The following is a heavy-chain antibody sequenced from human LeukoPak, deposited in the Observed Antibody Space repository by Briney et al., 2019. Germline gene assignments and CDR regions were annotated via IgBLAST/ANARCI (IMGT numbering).Heavy chain of an antibody. Sequence: ASVKVSCKASGYTFTSYAMHWVRQAPGQRLEWMGWINAGNGNTKYSQKFQGRVTITRDTSASTVHMELSRLRSDDTAIYFCARVKFFGVVTNALDIWGQGTMVTVSS. CDR1: GYTFTSYA. J-gene: IGHJ3*02. D-gene: IGHD3-3*01. CDR3: ARVKFFGVVTNALDI. CDR2: INAGNGNT. V-gene: IGHV1-3*01.